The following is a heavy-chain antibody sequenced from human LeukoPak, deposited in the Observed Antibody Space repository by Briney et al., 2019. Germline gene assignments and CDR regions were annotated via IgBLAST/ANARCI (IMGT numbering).Heavy chain of an antibody. CDR3: ARARSGGSRNWFDP. Sequence: ASVKVSCKASGYTFTGYYMHWVRQAPGQGLEWMGWINPNSGGTNYAQKFQGRVTMTRDTSISTAYMELSRLRSDDTAVYYCARARSGGSRNWFDPWGQGTPVTVSS. CDR2: INPNSGGT. V-gene: IGHV1-2*02. D-gene: IGHD2-15*01. J-gene: IGHJ5*02. CDR1: GYTFTGYY.